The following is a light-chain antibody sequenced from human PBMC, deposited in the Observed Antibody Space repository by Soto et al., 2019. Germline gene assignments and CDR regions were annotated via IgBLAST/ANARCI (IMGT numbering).Light chain of an antibody. CDR3: QQYGSSPLT. J-gene: IGKJ4*01. CDR2: DAS. CDR1: QSVRSNY. V-gene: IGKV3-20*01. Sequence: EIVLTQSPGTLSLSPGERATLSCRASQSVRSNYLAWYQQKPGQAPRFLIYDASSRATGIPDRFSGSGSGTYFPLTISRLEPEDFAVYYCQQYGSSPLTFGGGTKVEIK.